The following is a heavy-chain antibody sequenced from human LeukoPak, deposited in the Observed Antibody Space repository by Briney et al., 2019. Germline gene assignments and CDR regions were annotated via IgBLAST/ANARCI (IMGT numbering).Heavy chain of an antibody. Sequence: SETLSLTCTVSDSSITSTYYWAWFRQPPGKGLEWIATVFRLQTVRTFYNPSLESRVTMSLDPSQNQFSLNLPSVTAADTALYFCARVLHAPYLIDSWGQGTLVTVSS. J-gene: IGHJ4*02. CDR3: ARVLHAPYLIDS. D-gene: IGHD2-8*01. V-gene: IGHV4-38-2*02. CDR2: VFRLQTVRT. CDR1: DSSITSTYY.